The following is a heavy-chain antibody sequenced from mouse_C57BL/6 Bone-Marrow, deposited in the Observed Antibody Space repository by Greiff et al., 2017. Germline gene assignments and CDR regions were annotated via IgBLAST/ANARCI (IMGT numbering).Heavy chain of an antibody. J-gene: IGHJ1*03. CDR3: ARSCYSIYWYFDV. CDR1: GYTFTSYW. D-gene: IGHD2-5*01. V-gene: IGHV1-55*01. CDR2: IFPGSGST. Sequence: QVQLQQPGAELVKPGASVKMSCKASGYTFTSYWITWVKQRPGQGLEWIGDIFPGSGSTNYNEKFKGKATLTVDTSSSTAYMQLSSLTSEDSAVYCCARSCYSIYWYFDVWGKGTTVTVSS.